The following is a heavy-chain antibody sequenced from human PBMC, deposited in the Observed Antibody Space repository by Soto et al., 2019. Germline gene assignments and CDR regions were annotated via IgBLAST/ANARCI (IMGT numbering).Heavy chain of an antibody. CDR1: GFTVSSNY. CDR2: IYSGGST. Sequence: GGSLRLSCAASGFTVSSNYMSWVRQAPGKGLEWVSVIYSGGSTYYADSVKGRFTISRDNSKNTMYLQMNSLRAEDTAVYYCARGASYYDSSGFAFDYWGQGTLVTVSS. J-gene: IGHJ4*02. D-gene: IGHD3-22*01. CDR3: ARGASYYDSSGFAFDY. V-gene: IGHV3-53*01.